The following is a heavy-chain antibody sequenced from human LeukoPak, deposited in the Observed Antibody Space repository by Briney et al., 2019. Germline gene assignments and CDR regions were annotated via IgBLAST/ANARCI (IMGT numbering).Heavy chain of an antibody. CDR2: MNPNSGNT. J-gene: IGHJ4*02. D-gene: IGHD1-26*01. V-gene: IGHV1-8*01. CDR3: ARGFVSGSYRFGEG. Sequence: GASVKVSCKISGFGLSILSIHWMRQAPGKGLEWMGWMNPNSGNTGYAQKFQGRVTMTRNTSISTAYMELSSLRSEDTAVYYCARGFVSGSYRFGEGWGQGTLVTVSS. CDR1: GFGLSILS.